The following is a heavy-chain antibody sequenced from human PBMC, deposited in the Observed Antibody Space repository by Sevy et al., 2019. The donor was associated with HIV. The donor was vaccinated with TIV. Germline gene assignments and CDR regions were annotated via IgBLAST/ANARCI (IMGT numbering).Heavy chain of an antibody. J-gene: IGHJ4*02. CDR1: ADSINSYY. CDR3: ASDQGAGHFDH. CDR2: MSYSAFT. V-gene: IGHV4-59*13. Sequence: SETLSLTCTVSADSINSYYYSWIRQPPGGGLEWIGFMSYSAFTNSNPSLKSRVTLSIDTSKNQISLKLTSVTPADTAIYFCASDQGAGHFDHWGQGTLVTVSS.